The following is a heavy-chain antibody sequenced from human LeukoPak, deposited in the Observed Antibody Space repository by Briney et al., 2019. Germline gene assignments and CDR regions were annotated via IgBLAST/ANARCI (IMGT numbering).Heavy chain of an antibody. D-gene: IGHD2-2*01. J-gene: IGHJ3*02. CDR1: GFTFSSYA. CDR2: ISSNGGST. Sequence: PGGSLRLSCAASGFTFSSYAMHWVRQAPGKGLEYVSAISSNGGSTHYANSVKGRFTISRDNSKNTLYLQMGSLRAEDMAVYYCARGSGVAIVVVPAAIDGAFDIWGQGTMVTVSS. V-gene: IGHV3-64*01. CDR3: ARGSGVAIVVVPAAIDGAFDI.